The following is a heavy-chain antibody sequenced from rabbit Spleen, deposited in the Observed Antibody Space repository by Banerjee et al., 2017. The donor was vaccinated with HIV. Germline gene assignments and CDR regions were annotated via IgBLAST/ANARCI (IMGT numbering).Heavy chain of an antibody. CDR2: INAVTGKA. V-gene: IGHV1S45*01. D-gene: IGHD1-1*01. CDR1: GFSFSFKTV. CDR3: ARDLVAVIGWNFNL. Sequence: QEQLVESGGGLVKPEGSLKLSCTASGFSFSFKTVMCWVPQAPGKGLEWIACINAVTGKAVYASWAKGRFTFSKTSSTTVTLQMTSLTAADTATYFCARDLVAVIGWNFNLWGQGTLVTVS. J-gene: IGHJ4*01.